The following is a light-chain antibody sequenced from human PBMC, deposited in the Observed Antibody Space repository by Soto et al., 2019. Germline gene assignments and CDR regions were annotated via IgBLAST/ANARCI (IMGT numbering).Light chain of an antibody. V-gene: IGKV4-1*01. CDR1: SNIKNY. CDR3: QQYYSAPYA. Sequence: DIVMTQSPDSLAVSLGERATINCKSSSNIKNYLIWYQQKPGQPPNLIYWASTRESGVPDRFSVSGSGTDFTLTNSSLQAEDVSVYYCQQYYSAPYAFGQGTKLAIK. J-gene: IGKJ2*01. CDR2: WAS.